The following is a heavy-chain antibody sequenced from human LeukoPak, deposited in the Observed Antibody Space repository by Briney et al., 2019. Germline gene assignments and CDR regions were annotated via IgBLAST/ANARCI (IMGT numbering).Heavy chain of an antibody. CDR2: INPNSGGT. D-gene: IGHD3-22*01. CDR3: ARDTSGYNYYYYYMDV. Sequence: ASVKVSCKASGYTFTGYYMHWVRQAPGQGLEWMGWINPNSGGTNYAQKFQGRVTMTRDTSISTAYMELSRLRSDDTAVYYCARDTSGYNYYYYYMDVWGKGTTVTISS. CDR1: GYTFTGYY. V-gene: IGHV1-2*02. J-gene: IGHJ6*03.